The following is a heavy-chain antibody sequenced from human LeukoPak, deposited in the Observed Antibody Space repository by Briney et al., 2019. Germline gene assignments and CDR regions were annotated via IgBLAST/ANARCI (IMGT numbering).Heavy chain of an antibody. CDR2: IYYSGST. CDR1: GGSISSSSYY. Sequence: SETLSLTCTVSGGSISSSSYYWGWIRQPPGKGLEWIGSIYYSGSTYYNPSLKSRVTISVDTSKNQFSLKLSSVTAADTAVYYCARGEIGDLFDYWGQGTLVTVSS. J-gene: IGHJ4*02. V-gene: IGHV4-39*07. D-gene: IGHD3-16*01. CDR3: ARGEIGDLFDY.